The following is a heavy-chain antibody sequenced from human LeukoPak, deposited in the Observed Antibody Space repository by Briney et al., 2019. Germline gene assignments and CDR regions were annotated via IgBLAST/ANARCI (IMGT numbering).Heavy chain of an antibody. J-gene: IGHJ3*02. Sequence: ASVKVSFKASGYTFTSYGISWVRQAPGQGLEWMGWISAYNGNTNYAQKLQGRVTMTTDTSTSTAYMELRSLRPDDTAVYYCARGLGSSWYLDAFDIWGQGTMVTVSS. CDR1: GYTFTSYG. CDR3: ARGLGSSWYLDAFDI. D-gene: IGHD6-13*01. V-gene: IGHV1-18*01. CDR2: ISAYNGNT.